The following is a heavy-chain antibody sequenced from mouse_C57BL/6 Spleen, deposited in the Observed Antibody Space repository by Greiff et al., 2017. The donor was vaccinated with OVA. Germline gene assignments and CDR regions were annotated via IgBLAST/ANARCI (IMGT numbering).Heavy chain of an antibody. Sequence: EVKLLESGGGLVQPKGSLKLSCAASGFTFNTYAMHWVRQAPGKGLEWVARIRSKSSNYATYYAVSVKDRFTTSRDDSQSMRYLQMNNLKTENTAMYYCVREGDYYDSSNIDDWGQGTTLTVSS. CDR3: VREGDYYDSSNIDD. CDR1: GFTFNTYA. CDR2: IRSKSSNYAT. D-gene: IGHD1-1*01. J-gene: IGHJ2*01. V-gene: IGHV10-3*01.